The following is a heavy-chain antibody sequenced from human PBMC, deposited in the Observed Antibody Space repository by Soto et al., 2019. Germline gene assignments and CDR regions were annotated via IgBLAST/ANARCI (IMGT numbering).Heavy chain of an antibody. V-gene: IGHV4-30-2*01. Sequence: SETLSLTCAVSGGSISSGGYSWSWIRQPPGKGLEWIGYIYHSGSTYYNPSLKSRVTISVDRSKNQFSLKLSSVTAADTAVYYCAGRITMIVGGGYNWFDPWGQGTLVTVSS. CDR3: AGRITMIVGGGYNWFDP. J-gene: IGHJ5*02. D-gene: IGHD3-22*01. CDR1: GGSISSGGYS. CDR2: IYHSGST.